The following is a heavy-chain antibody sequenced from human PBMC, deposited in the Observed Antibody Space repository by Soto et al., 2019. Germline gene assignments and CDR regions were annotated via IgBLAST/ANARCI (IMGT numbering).Heavy chain of an antibody. CDR3: ARPRPDVDGSGSNWLDP. CDR1: GGSISSGGYY. Sequence: SETLSLTCTVSGGSISSGGYYWSWIRQRPGEGLEWIGNIYYRAKTFYNLSLRSRLTISIDTSTNQFSLELTSVTAADTAVYYCARPRPDVDGSGSNWLDPWGPGTLVTVYS. V-gene: IGHV4-31*03. D-gene: IGHD3-10*01. CDR2: IYYRAKT. J-gene: IGHJ5*02.